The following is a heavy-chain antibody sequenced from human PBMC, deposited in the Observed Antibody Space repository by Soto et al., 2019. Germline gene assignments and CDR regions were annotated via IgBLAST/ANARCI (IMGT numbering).Heavy chain of an antibody. CDR3: ARGFYYGSGSSNYYGMDV. CDR1: GGTFSSYA. D-gene: IGHD3-10*01. J-gene: IGHJ6*02. V-gene: IGHV1-69*13. CDR2: IIPIFGTA. Sequence: SVKVSCKASGGTFSSYAISWVRQAPGQGLEWMGGIIPIFGTANYAQKFQGRVTITADESTSTAYMELSSLRSEDTAVYYCARGFYYGSGSSNYYGMDVWGQGTTVTVSS.